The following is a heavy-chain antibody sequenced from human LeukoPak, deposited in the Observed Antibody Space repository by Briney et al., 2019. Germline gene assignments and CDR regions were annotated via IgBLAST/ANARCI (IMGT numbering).Heavy chain of an antibody. CDR3: AKDAGCYKPYYSYMDV. V-gene: IGHV3-9*01. Sequence: GGSLRLSCAASGFTFDDDGMHWVGEVPGKGLEWVSGISWNSGSIGYADSVKGRFTISRDNAKHSLYLQMNSLRAEDTAVYYCAKDAGCYKPYYSYMDVWRKGTTVPISS. J-gene: IGHJ6*03. CDR1: GFTFDDDG. CDR2: ISWNSGSI. D-gene: IGHD4/OR15-4a*01.